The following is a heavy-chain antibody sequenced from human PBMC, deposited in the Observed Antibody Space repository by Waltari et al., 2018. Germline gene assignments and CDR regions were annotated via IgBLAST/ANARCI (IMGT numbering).Heavy chain of an antibody. CDR1: GYTFTGYY. V-gene: IGHV1-2*06. Sequence: QVQLVQSGAEVKKTGASVKVSCKASGYTFTGYYLHWVREAPGQGLEWMGRINPNSGGTNYAQKFQGTVTMTRDTSISTAYMELSRLRSDDTAVYYCARPGSSFMYSSTDYWGQGTLVTVSS. CDR2: INPNSGGT. D-gene: IGHD6-13*01. J-gene: IGHJ4*02. CDR3: ARPGSSFMYSSTDY.